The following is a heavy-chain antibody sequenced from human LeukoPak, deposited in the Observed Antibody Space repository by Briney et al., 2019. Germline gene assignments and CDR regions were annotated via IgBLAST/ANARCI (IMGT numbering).Heavy chain of an antibody. J-gene: IGHJ4*02. CDR1: GGSISSSSYY. D-gene: IGHD3-3*01. CDR2: IYTSGST. V-gene: IGHV4-61*02. Sequence: PSETLSLTCTVSGGSISSSSYYWSWIRQPAGKGLEWIGRIYTSGSTNYNPSLKSRVTISVDTSKNQFSLKLSSVTAADTAVYYCARDQTIFGVVIAFDYWGQGTLVTVSS. CDR3: ARDQTIFGVVIAFDY.